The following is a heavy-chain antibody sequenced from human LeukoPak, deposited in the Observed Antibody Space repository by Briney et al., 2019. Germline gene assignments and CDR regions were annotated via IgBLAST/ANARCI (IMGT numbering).Heavy chain of an antibody. CDR1: GGTFSSYA. D-gene: IGHD3-16*01. CDR2: IYSHNGGT. V-gene: IGHV1-2*02. CDR3: ARGAVRFGDY. Sequence: ASVKVSCKASGGTFSSYAISWVRQAPGQGLEWMGWIYSHNGGTHYAQKFQGRVTMTRDTSTSTAYMELSGLRLDDTAVYYCARGAVRFGDYWGQGTLVTVSA. J-gene: IGHJ4*02.